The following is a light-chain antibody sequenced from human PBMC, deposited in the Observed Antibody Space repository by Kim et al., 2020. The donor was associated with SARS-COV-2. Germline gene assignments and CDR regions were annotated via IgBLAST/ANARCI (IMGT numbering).Light chain of an antibody. J-gene: IGLJ2*01. V-gene: IGLV1-51*01. CDR3: GTWDSSLSAGV. Sequence: GQKTTHSCSGTSSNLGNNYVSWYQPLPGTAPKLLIYDTNKRPSGIPDRFSGSTSGTSATLGITGLQTGDEADYYCGTWDSSLSAGVFGGGTQLTVL. CDR2: DTN. CDR1: SSNLGNNY.